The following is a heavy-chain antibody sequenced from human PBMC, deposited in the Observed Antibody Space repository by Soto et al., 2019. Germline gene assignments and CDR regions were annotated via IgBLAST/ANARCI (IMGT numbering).Heavy chain of an antibody. CDR1: GFTFSSYG. Sequence: GGSLRLSCAASGFTFSSYGIHWVRQAPGKGLEWVAVISNDGTNKFYAVSVQGRFTISRDNSKNTLYLQMNSLKTEDSAMYYCAKDSAPNPFVVVPSPFDQWGQGALVTVSS. CDR2: ISNDGTNK. D-gene: IGHD2-15*01. V-gene: IGHV3-30*18. J-gene: IGHJ4*02. CDR3: AKDSAPNPFVVVPSPFDQ.